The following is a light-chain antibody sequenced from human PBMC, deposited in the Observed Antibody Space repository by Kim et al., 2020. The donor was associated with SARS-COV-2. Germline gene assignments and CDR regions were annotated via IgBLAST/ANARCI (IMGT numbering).Light chain of an antibody. V-gene: IGLV3-19*01. CDR2: GKN. CDR3: NSRDSSGNPNWV. Sequence: LRKTGRSTCQGDILRSYYASWYQQKPGQAPVLVIYGKNNRPSGIPDRFSGSSSGNTASLTITGAQAEDEADYYCNSRDSSGNPNWVFGGGTQLTVL. CDR1: ILRSYY. J-gene: IGLJ3*02.